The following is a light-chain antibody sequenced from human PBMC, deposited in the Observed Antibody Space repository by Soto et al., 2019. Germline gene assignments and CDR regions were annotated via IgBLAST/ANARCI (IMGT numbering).Light chain of an antibody. J-gene: IGKJ1*01. CDR3: QQYTSYPWT. CDR1: QNITNN. Sequence: DRVTITCQASQNITNNLSWYQQKPGKAPKLLIYEASRLESGVPSRISGSGSGTEFTLTISSLQPDDFATYYCQQYTSYPWTFGQGTKVDIK. CDR2: EAS. V-gene: IGKV1-5*03.